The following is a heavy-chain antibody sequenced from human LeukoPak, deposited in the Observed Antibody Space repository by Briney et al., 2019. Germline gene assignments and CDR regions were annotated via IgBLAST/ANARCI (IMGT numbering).Heavy chain of an antibody. V-gene: IGHV1-2*02. J-gene: IGHJ4*02. CDR1: GYTFTGYY. CDR2: INPNSGGT. CDR3: ARVGYYYDSSGYYGY. Sequence: GASVKVSCMASGYTFTGYYMHWVRQAPGQGLEWMGWINPNSGGTNYAQKFQGRVTMTRDTSISTAYMELSRLRSDDTAVYYCARVGYYYDSSGYYGYWGQGTLVTVSS. D-gene: IGHD3-22*01.